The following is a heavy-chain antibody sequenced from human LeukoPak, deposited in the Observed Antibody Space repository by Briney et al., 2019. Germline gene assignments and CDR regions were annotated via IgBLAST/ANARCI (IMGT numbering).Heavy chain of an antibody. CDR3: ARYGYSGSYPDY. CDR1: GYTFTSYD. D-gene: IGHD1-26*01. J-gene: IGHJ4*02. CDR2: ISAYNGNT. V-gene: IGHV1-18*01. Sequence: ASVKVSCKASGYTFTSYDINWVRQAPGQGLEWMGWISAYNGNTNYAQKLQGRVTMTTDTSTSTAYMELRSLRSDDTAVYYCARYGYSGSYPDYWGQGTLVTVSS.